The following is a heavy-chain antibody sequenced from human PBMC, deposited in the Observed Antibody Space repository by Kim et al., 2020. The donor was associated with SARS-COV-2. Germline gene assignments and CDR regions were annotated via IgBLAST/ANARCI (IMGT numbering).Heavy chain of an antibody. J-gene: IGHJ4*01. D-gene: IGHD3-3*01. CDR1: GGSISSYY. CDR3: ARLQPVTIFGVVSHFDY. V-gene: IGHV4-59*08. CDR2: IYYSGST. Sequence: SETLSLTCTVSGGSISSYYWSWIRQPPGKGLEWIGYIYYSGSTNYNPSLKSRVTISVDTSKNQFSLKLSSVTAADTAAYYCARLQPVTIFGVVSHFDYWG.